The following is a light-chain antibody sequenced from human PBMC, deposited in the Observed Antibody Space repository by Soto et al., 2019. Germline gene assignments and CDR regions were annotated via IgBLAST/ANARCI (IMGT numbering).Light chain of an antibody. CDR2: RAS. CDR3: HQYNYWLAWT. V-gene: IGKV3-15*01. Sequence: DIVMTQSPATLSVSPGGRATLSCRASQSVSTNLAWYQQRPGQATRLLIYRASTRAAGVPARFSGSGSGTEFTLTISGLQSEDFAVYYCHQYNYWLAWTFGQGTKVDIK. J-gene: IGKJ1*01. CDR1: QSVSTN.